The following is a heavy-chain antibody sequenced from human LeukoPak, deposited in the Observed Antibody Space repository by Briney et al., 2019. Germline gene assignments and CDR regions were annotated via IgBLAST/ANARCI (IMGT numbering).Heavy chain of an antibody. J-gene: IGHJ4*02. V-gene: IGHV3-23*01. CDR3: AKAKYSSGWYWFFDY. Sequence: SGGSLRLSCAASGFTFSSYGMSWVRQAPGKGLEWVSAISGSGGSTYYADSVKGRFTISRDNSKNTLYLQMNSLRAEDTAVYYCAKAKYSSGWYWFFDYWGQGTLVTVSS. CDR2: ISGSGGST. D-gene: IGHD6-19*01. CDR1: GFTFSSYG.